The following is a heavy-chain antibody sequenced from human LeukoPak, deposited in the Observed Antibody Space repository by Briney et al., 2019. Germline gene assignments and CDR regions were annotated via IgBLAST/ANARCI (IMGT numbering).Heavy chain of an antibody. J-gene: IGHJ4*02. Sequence: GGSLRLSCAASGFTFSSYAMSWVRQAPGKGLEWVSGIFGSGGSAHYADSVKGRFTIFRDNSKNTVYLQMNSLRAEDTAVYYCAKTTTGYSSGRYPGWPVDYWGQGTLVTVSS. CDR2: IFGSGGSA. CDR3: AKTTTGYSSGRYPGWPVDY. V-gene: IGHV3-23*01. D-gene: IGHD6-19*01. CDR1: GFTFSSYA.